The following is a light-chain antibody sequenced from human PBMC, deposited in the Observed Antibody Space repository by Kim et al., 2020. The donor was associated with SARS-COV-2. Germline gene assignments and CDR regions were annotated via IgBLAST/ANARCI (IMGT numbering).Light chain of an antibody. Sequence: CVATGERDTHTCRASKSVSTYLAWYQQKPGQAPGLLIYDASNRATGIPARFSGSGSETDFTLTISSLEPEDFAVYYCQQRRKSITFGQGTRLEIK. CDR2: DAS. CDR1: KSVSTY. J-gene: IGKJ5*01. V-gene: IGKV3-11*01. CDR3: QQRRKSIT.